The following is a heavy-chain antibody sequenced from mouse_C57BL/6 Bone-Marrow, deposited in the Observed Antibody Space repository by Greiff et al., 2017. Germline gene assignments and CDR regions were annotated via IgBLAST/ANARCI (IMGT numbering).Heavy chain of an antibody. CDR1: GFTFSDYY. CDR2: ISNGGGST. V-gene: IGHV5-12*01. D-gene: IGHD1-1*01. J-gene: IGHJ3*01. CDR3: ARGGNYGSSPPFAY. Sequence: EVKLVESGGGLVQPGGSLKLSCAASGFTFSDYYMYWVRQTPEKRLEWVAYISNGGGSTYYPDTVKGRFTISRDNAKNTLYLQMSRLKSEDTAMYYCARGGNYGSSPPFAYWGQGTLVTVSA.